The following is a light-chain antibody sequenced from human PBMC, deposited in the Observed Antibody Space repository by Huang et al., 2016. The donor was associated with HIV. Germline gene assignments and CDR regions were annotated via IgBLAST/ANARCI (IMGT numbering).Light chain of an antibody. CDR2: AAS. CDR3: QKYDSAPRT. Sequence: LTQSPPSLSASIGDRVTPTCRASRDISTFLAWYHQKPGKPPRLLIYAASILHSGVPSRFSGGGSGTNFTLTVSSLQPEDVANYYCQKYDSAPRTFGQGTKLEL. J-gene: IGKJ1*01. V-gene: IGKV1-27*01. CDR1: RDISTF.